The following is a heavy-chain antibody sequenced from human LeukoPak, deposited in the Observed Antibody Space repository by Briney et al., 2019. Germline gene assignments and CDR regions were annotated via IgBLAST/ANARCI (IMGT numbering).Heavy chain of an antibody. V-gene: IGHV3-21*01. D-gene: IGHD2-2*02. CDR3: ARDYCSSTSCYIPYNWFDP. CDR2: ISSSSYI. Sequence: GGSLRLSCAASGFTFSSYSMNWVRQAPGKGLEWVSSISSSSYIYYADSVKGRFTISRDNAKNSLYLQMNSLRAEDTAVYYCARDYCSSTSCYIPYNWFDPWGQGTLVTVSS. J-gene: IGHJ5*02. CDR1: GFTFSSYS.